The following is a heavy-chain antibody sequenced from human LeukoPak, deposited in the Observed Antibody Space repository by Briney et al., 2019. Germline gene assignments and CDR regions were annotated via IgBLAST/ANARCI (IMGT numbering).Heavy chain of an antibody. D-gene: IGHD5-18*01. CDR1: GVSISSSSAY. V-gene: IGHV4-39*01. Sequence: KPSETLSLTCTASGVSISSSSAYWGWLRQPPGKGLEWIGSIYYSKNTYYNPSLKSRVTIAADTSKNQFSLALGSVSATDTAVYYCVSPRGFSYGYFDYWVQGTLVAVSS. J-gene: IGHJ4*02. CDR3: VSPRGFSYGYFDY. CDR2: IYYSKNT.